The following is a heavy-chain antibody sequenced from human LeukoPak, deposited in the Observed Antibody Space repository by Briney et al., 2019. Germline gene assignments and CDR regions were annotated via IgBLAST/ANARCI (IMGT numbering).Heavy chain of an antibody. Sequence: GGSLRLSCAASGFTFSSYWMSWVRQAPGKGLEWVANIKQDGSEKYYVDSVKGRFTISRDNAKNSLYLQMNSLRAEDTAVYYCARAPQCSSTSCHWDYWGQGTLVTVSS. D-gene: IGHD2-2*01. V-gene: IGHV3-7*01. CDR2: IKQDGSEK. CDR3: ARAPQCSSTSCHWDY. CDR1: GFTFSSYW. J-gene: IGHJ4*02.